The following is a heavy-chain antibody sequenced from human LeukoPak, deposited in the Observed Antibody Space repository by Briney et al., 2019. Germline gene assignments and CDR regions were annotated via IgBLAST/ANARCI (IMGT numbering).Heavy chain of an antibody. Sequence: ASVKVSCKASGYTFTSCDINWMRQATGQGLEWMGWMNPNSGNTGYAQKFQGRVTMTRNTSISTAYMELSSLRSEDTAVYYCARGQGVDIVVVTAILNYYYYGMDVWGQGTTVTVSS. CDR2: MNPNSGNT. V-gene: IGHV1-8*01. CDR3: ARGQGVDIVVVTAILNYYYYGMDV. CDR1: GYTFTSCD. J-gene: IGHJ6*02. D-gene: IGHD2-21*02.